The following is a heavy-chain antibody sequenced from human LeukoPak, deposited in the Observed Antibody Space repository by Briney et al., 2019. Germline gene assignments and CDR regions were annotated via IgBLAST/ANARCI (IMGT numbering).Heavy chain of an antibody. Sequence: PGGSLRLSCAASGFTFSSYTMNWVRQAPGKGLEWVSSVSRSSSYIYYADSMKGRFTISRDNANNSLFLQMNSLRAEDTAVYYCARDRVAAGFDYWGQGTLVTVSS. V-gene: IGHV3-21*01. CDR1: GFTFSSYT. D-gene: IGHD6-13*01. J-gene: IGHJ4*02. CDR2: VSRSSSYI. CDR3: ARDRVAAGFDY.